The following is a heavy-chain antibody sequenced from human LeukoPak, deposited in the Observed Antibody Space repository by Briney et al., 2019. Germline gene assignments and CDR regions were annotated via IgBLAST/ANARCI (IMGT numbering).Heavy chain of an antibody. CDR1: GFTFSSYS. CDR2: ISSSSSTI. V-gene: IGHV3-48*01. Sequence: GGSLRLSCAASGFTFSSYSMNWVRQAPGKGLEWVSYISSSSSTIYYADSVKGRFTISRDNAKNSLYLQMNSLRAEDTAVYYCASLYDYADYWGQGTLVTVSS. J-gene: IGHJ4*02. D-gene: IGHD3-16*01. CDR3: ASLYDYADY.